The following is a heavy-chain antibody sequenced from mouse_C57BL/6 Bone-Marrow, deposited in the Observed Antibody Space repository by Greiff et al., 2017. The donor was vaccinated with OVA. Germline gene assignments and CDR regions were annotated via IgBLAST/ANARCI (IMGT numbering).Heavy chain of an antibody. J-gene: IGHJ2*01. D-gene: IGHD1-1*01. CDR3: ARGTTVVFDY. CDR1: GYTFTGYW. Sequence: VQLQQSGAELMKPGASVQLSCKATGYTFTGYWIEWVKQRPGHGLEWIGEILPGSCSTNYNEKFKGKATFTADTSSNTAYMQLSSLTTEDSAIYYCARGTTVVFDYWGQGTTLTVSS. V-gene: IGHV1-9*01. CDR2: ILPGSCST.